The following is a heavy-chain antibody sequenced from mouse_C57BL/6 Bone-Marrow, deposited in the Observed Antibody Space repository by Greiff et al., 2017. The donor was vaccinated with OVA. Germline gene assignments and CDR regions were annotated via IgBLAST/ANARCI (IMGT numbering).Heavy chain of an antibody. J-gene: IGHJ3*01. V-gene: IGHV2-5*01. D-gene: IGHD2-3*01. CDR2: IWRGGST. Sequence: VKLQESGPGLVQPSQSLSITCTVSGFSLTSYGVHWVRQSPGKGLEWLGVIWRGGSTDYNAAFMSRLSITKENSKSQVFFKMNSLQADDTAIYDCAKNLGWLLSLADWGQGTLVTVSA. CDR3: AKNLGWLLSLAD. CDR1: GFSLTSYG.